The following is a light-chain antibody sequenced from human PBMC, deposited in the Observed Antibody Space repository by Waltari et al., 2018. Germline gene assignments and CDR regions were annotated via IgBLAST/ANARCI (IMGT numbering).Light chain of an antibody. CDR1: HLGNQY. V-gene: IGLV3-1*01. CDR3: QAWDTISAG. CDR2: QDT. J-gene: IGLJ2*01. Sequence: SYELTQPPSVSVSTGQTASITCPGNHLGNQYVSWYQQKPGQSPVLIIYQDTKRPSGIPERLSGSNSGNTATLTISGTQVMDEGDYYCQAWDTISAGLGGGTKLTVL.